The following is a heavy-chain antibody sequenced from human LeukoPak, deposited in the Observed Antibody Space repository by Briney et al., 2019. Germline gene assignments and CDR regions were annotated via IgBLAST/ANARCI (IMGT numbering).Heavy chain of an antibody. D-gene: IGHD5-18*01. CDR3: ASGWIQLWSFDY. CDR1: GFTFSSYW. CDR2: IKQDGSDK. V-gene: IGHV3-7*01. J-gene: IGHJ4*02. Sequence: PGGSLRLSCAASGFTFSSYWMSWVRQAPGKGLEWVANIKQDGSDKYYVDSVKGRFTISRDNAKNSLYLQMNSLRAEDTAVYYCASGWIQLWSFDYWGQGTLVTVSS.